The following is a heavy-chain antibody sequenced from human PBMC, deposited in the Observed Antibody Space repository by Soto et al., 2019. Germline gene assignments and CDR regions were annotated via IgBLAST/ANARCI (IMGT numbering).Heavy chain of an antibody. CDR2: IWYDGSNK. Sequence: QVQLVESGGGVVQPGMSLRLSCAASGFTFSNYGMHWVRQAPGKGLEWVAVIWYDGSNKYYADSVKGRFTISRDNSKNTLYLQKNTLRAEDTAVYYCARHKGGDPYYFDYRGQGTLVTVSS. CDR3: ARHKGGDPYYFDY. CDR1: GFTFSNYG. J-gene: IGHJ4*02. D-gene: IGHD4-17*01. V-gene: IGHV3-33*01.